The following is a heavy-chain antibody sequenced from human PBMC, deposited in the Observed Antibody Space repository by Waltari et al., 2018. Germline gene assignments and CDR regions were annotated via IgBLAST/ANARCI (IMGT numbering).Heavy chain of an antibody. CDR1: GYTFTSHA. CDR2: INTTTENP. V-gene: IGHV7-4-1*02. CDR3: ARELLGGGAFDS. D-gene: IGHD3-16*01. J-gene: IGHJ4*02. Sequence: QVQLVQSGSELKKPGASVQVSCKASGYTFTSHAMNWVRQAPGQGLVFMGWINTTTENPLYAQVFTGRFVFSLDTSASTADMEINSLKAEDTAVYYCARELLGGGAFDSWGQGT.